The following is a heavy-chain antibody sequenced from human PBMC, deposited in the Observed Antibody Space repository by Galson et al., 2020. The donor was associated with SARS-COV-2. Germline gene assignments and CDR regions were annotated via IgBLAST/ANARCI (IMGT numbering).Heavy chain of an antibody. Sequence: NSGGSLRLSCAASGFTLSDYFMSWVRQAPGKGLEWVSYISSSGTSINYADSVKGRFTISRDNAKNSLNLQMNSLRVEDTAVYYCARVGDCSGGICYGAEYFQHWGQGTLVTVSS. V-gene: IGHV3-11*04. CDR1: GFTLSDYF. J-gene: IGHJ1*01. CDR3: ARVGDCSGGICYGAEYFQH. D-gene: IGHD2-15*01. CDR2: ISSSGTSI.